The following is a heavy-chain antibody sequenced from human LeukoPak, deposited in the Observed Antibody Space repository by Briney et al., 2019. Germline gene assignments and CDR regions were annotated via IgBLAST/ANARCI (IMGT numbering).Heavy chain of an antibody. CDR2: IYYSGST. Sequence: SETLFLTCTVSGGSISSYYWSWIRQPPGKGLEWIGYIYYSGSTNYNPSLKSRVTISVDTSKNQFSLKLSSVTAADTAVYYCARGIYYDILTGYFALRHWFDPWGQGTLVTVSS. V-gene: IGHV4-59*01. D-gene: IGHD3-9*01. J-gene: IGHJ5*02. CDR1: GGSISSYY. CDR3: ARGIYYDILTGYFALRHWFDP.